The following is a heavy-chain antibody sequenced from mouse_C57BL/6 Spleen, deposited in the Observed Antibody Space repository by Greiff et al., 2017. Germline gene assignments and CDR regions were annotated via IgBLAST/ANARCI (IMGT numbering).Heavy chain of an antibody. Sequence: QVQLKESGAELVRPGTSVKVSCKASGYAFTNYLIAWVKQRPGQGLEWIGVINPGSGGTNYNEKFKGKATLTADKSSSTAYMQRSSLKSEDSAVYFCAIDDYYGRSPFAYWGQGTLVTVSA. CDR1: GYAFTNYL. CDR2: INPGSGGT. D-gene: IGHD1-1*01. J-gene: IGHJ3*01. V-gene: IGHV1-54*01. CDR3: AIDDYYGRSPFAY.